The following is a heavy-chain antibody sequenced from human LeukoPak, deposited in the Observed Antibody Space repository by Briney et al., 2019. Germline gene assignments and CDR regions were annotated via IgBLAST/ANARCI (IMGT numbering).Heavy chain of an antibody. V-gene: IGHV3-53*01. J-gene: IGHJ4*02. Sequence: PGGSLRLSCAASGFTVSSYYMNWVRQAPGKELEWVSVTYTGGGRYYADSVRGRFTISRDTSKNMVFLQMNSLRVEDTAVYYCARGIDYRGRGTLVTVSS. CDR3: ARGIDY. CDR2: TYTGGGR. CDR1: GFTVSSYY.